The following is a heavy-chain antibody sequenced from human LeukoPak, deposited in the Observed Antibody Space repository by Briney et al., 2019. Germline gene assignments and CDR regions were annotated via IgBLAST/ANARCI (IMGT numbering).Heavy chain of an antibody. D-gene: IGHD6-19*01. CDR2: INTNTGNP. V-gene: IGHV7-4-1*02. J-gene: IGHJ4*02. Sequence: ASVKVSCKASGYTFTSYAMKWVRQAPGQGLEWMGWINTNTGNPTYAQGFTGRFVFSLDTSVSTAYLQISSLKAEDTAVYYCARVGSWGIAVAMNDYWGQGTLVTVSS. CDR3: ARVGSWGIAVAMNDY. CDR1: GYTFTSYA.